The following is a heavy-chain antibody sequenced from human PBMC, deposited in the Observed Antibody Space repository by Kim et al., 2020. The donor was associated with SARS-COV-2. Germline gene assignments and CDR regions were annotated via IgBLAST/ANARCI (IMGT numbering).Heavy chain of an antibody. CDR1: GFTFTGYA. J-gene: IGHJ5*02. V-gene: IGHV3-23*01. Sequence: GGSLRLSCTTSGFTFTGYAMSWVRQAPGKGLEWVSSIDGSDGTTYYVDSVEGRFTISRDNSKNTLYFQMNTLRADDTAIYYCIKGGWGSVWYPWCLGT. CDR3: IKGGWGSVWYP. CDR2: IDGSDGTT. D-gene: IGHD3-16*01.